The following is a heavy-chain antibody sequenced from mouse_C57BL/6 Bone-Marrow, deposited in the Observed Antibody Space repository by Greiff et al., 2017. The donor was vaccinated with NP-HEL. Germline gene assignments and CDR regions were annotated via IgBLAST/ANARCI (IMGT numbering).Heavy chain of an antibody. CDR2: INSDGGST. Sequence: EVKLVESGGGLVQPGESLKLSCESNEYEFPSHDMSWVRKTPEKRLELVAAINSDGGSTYYPDTMERRFIISRDNTKKTLYLQMSSLRSEDTALYYCARHRYYYGSSYDWYFDVWGTGTTVTVSS. CDR3: ARHRYYYGSSYDWYFDV. J-gene: IGHJ1*03. V-gene: IGHV5-2*01. D-gene: IGHD1-1*01. CDR1: EYEFPSHD.